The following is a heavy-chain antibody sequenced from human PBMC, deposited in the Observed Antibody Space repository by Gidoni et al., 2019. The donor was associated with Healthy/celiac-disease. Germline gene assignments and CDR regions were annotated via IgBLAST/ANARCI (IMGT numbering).Heavy chain of an antibody. CDR2: INHSGST. CDR3: ARVRIAARPGWFDP. J-gene: IGHJ5*02. D-gene: IGHD6-6*01. Sequence: QVQLQQWGAGPLKPSETLSLTCAVYGGSFSGSYWSWIRQPPGKGLEWIGEINHSGSTNYNPSLKSRVTISVDTSKNQFSLKLSSVTAADTAVYYCARVRIAARPGWFDPWGQGTLVTVSS. CDR1: GGSFSGSY. V-gene: IGHV4-34*01.